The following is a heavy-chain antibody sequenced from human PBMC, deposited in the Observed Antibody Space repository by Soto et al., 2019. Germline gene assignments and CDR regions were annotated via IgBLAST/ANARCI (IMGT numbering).Heavy chain of an antibody. Sequence: EVPLLESGGGLVQPGGSLRLSCAAAGFTFSSYAMSWVRQAPGKGLEWVSAVSGSGGSTYYADSVKGRFTISRHNSKNTLYLQMTSLRAEDTAVYYCAKESVVVTAIRYYYFDFWGPGTLVNVSS. CDR1: GFTFSSYA. CDR2: VSGSGGST. J-gene: IGHJ4*02. V-gene: IGHV3-23*01. D-gene: IGHD2-21*02. CDR3: AKESVVVTAIRYYYFDF.